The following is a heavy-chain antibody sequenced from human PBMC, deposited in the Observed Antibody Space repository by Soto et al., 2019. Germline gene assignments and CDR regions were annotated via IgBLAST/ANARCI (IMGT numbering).Heavy chain of an antibody. D-gene: IGHD3-10*01. CDR1: GFTFSSYG. CDR2: IWYDGSNK. V-gene: IGHV3-33*01. CDR3: ARAGKRFGESMNCMDV. J-gene: IGHJ6*02. Sequence: GGSLRLSCAASGFTFSSYGMHWVRQAPGKGLEWVAVIWYDGSNKYYADSVKGRFTISRDNSKNTLYLQMNSLRAEDTAVYYCARAGKRFGESMNCMDVWGQGTTVTVSS.